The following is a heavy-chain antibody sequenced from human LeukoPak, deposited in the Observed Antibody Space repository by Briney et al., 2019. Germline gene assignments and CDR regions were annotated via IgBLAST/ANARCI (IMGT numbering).Heavy chain of an antibody. V-gene: IGHV1-2*02. J-gene: IGHJ5*02. D-gene: IGHD3-22*01. Sequence: ASVKVSCKASGYTLTGYYMHWVRQAPGQGLEWMGWINPNSGGTNYAQKFQGRVTMTRDTSITTAYMELSRLRSDDTAVYYCARDEYYYDSSGYYYNWFDPWGQGTLVTVSS. CDR2: INPNSGGT. CDR3: ARDEYYYDSSGYYYNWFDP. CDR1: GYTLTGYY.